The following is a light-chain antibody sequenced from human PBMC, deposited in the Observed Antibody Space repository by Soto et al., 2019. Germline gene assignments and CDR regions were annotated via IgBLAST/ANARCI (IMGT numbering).Light chain of an antibody. CDR2: DAS. CDR1: QSISTY. CDR3: HQRINWPPFT. V-gene: IGKV3-11*01. J-gene: IGKJ3*01. Sequence: EIVLTQSPAILSLSPGERATLSCRASQSISTYLAWYQQKPGQAPRLLIYDASRRATAVPDRFSGSGSGTDFTLRISSLEPEDFAVYYCHQRINWPPFTFGPGTKVDFK.